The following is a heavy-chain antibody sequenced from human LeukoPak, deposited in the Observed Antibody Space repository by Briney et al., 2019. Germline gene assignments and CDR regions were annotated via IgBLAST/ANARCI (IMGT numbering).Heavy chain of an antibody. CDR3: ARGRYGDFPNFDY. V-gene: IGHV4-59*01. CDR1: GGSISSYY. J-gene: IGHJ4*02. D-gene: IGHD4-17*01. Sequence: PSETLSLTCTVSGGSISSYYWSRIRQPPGKGLEWIGYIHYSGSTNYNPSLKSRVTISVDMSKNEFSLKLSSVTAADTAVYYCARGRYGDFPNFDYWGQGTPVTVSS. CDR2: IHYSGST.